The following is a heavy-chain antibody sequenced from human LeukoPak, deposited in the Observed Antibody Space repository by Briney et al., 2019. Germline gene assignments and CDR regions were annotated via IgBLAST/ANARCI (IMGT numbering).Heavy chain of an antibody. CDR3: ARLPELDAFDI. CDR2: IYHSGST. D-gene: IGHD2-2*01. CDR1: GGSISSGGYS. V-gene: IGHV4-30-2*01. Sequence: SETLSLTCAVSGGSISSGGYSWSWIRQPPGKGLEWIGYIYHSGSTYYNPSLKSRVTISVDRSKNQFSLKLSSVTAADTAVYYCARLPELDAFDIWGQGTMVTVSS. J-gene: IGHJ3*02.